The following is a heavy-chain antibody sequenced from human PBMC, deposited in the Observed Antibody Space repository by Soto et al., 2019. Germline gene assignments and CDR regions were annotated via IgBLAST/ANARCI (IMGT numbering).Heavy chain of an antibody. CDR3: ARGVAGSGFDL. D-gene: IGHD6-19*01. CDR2: TYYRSNWRH. J-gene: IGHJ4*02. CDR1: GGSVSSNTAA. Sequence: QVHLQQSGPGLVKPSQTLSLTCAISGGSVSSNTAAWNWIRSSPSRGLEWLGRTYYRSNWRHDYAVSVKSRINVNPDTSKNHFSLQLNSVTPDDTAVYYCARGVAGSGFDLWGQGTLVTVSS. V-gene: IGHV6-1*01.